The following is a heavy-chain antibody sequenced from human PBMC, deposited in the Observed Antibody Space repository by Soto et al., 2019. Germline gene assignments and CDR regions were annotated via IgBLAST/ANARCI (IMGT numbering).Heavy chain of an antibody. Sequence: QITLKESGPTLVKPTQTLTLTCTFSGFSLSTSGVGVGWFRQSPGKALEWLAVIYWDDDKYYSPSLKSRLTITKDTSKNQVVLAMTNMDPVDTATYYCAHRVVTYGRDVWGQGTTVTVSS. J-gene: IGHJ6*02. V-gene: IGHV2-5*02. CDR2: IYWDDDK. CDR3: AHRVVTYGRDV. CDR1: GFSLSTSGVG. D-gene: IGHD2-15*01.